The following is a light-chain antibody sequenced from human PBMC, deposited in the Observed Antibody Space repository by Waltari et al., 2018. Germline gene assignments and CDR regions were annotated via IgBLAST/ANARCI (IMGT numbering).Light chain of an antibody. CDR1: VLYSSNNKNY. J-gene: IGKJ1*01. V-gene: IGKV4-1*01. Sequence: VLYSSNNKNYLAWYQKKPGQPPKLLIYWASTRKSGVPDRFSGSGSGTDFTLTISSLQAEDVAVYYCQQYYSTPTWTFGQGTKVEIK. CDR2: WAS. CDR3: QQYYSTPTWT.